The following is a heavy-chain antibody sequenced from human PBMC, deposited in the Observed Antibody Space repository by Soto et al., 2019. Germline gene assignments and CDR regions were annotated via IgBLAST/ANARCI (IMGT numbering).Heavy chain of an antibody. CDR3: AKPSQEDCSGGSCYPYYYYYGMDV. J-gene: IGHJ6*02. CDR2: ISGSGGST. CDR1: GFTFSSYA. Sequence: EVQLLESGGGLVQPGGSLRLSCAASGFTFSSYAMSWVRQAPGKGLEWVSAISGSGGSTYYADSVKGRFTISRDNSKNTLYLQMNSLRAEDTAVYYCAKPSQEDCSGGSCYPYYYYYGMDVWGQGTTVTVSS. D-gene: IGHD2-15*01. V-gene: IGHV3-23*01.